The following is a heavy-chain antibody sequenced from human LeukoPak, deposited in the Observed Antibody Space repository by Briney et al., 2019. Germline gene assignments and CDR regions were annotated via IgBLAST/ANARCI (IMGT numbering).Heavy chain of an antibody. CDR2: IYPGDSDT. CDR3: AWRTSGYNHVFDI. J-gene: IGHJ3*02. V-gene: IGHV5-51*01. D-gene: IGHD5-24*01. CDR1: GYSFTSYW. Sequence: GECLKISCKGSGYSFTSYWIGWVRQMPGRGLEWMGIIYPGDSDTRYSPSFQGQVTISADKSISTAYLQWSSLKASDTAMYYCAWRTSGYNHVFDIWGQGTMVTVSS.